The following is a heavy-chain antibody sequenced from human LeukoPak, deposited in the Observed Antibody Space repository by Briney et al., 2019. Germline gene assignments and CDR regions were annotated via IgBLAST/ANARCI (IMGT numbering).Heavy chain of an antibody. D-gene: IGHD3-3*01. CDR1: GFTFSSYT. J-gene: IGHJ5*02. CDR3: ARGATNDFWSGYGWFDP. Sequence: GRSLRLSCAASGFTFSSYTIHWVRQAPGKGLEWVALISSDGSNKFYANSVKGRFTISRDNSKKTVYLQMNSLRGEDTAVYSCARGATNDFWSGYGWFDPWGQGTLVTVSS. V-gene: IGHV3-30*04. CDR2: ISSDGSNK.